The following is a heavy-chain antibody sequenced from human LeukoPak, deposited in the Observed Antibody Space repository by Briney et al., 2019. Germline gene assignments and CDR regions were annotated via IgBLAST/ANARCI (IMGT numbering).Heavy chain of an antibody. D-gene: IGHD3-10*01. CDR3: ARRGYYASGNYSFDY. V-gene: IGHV5-51*01. CDR1: GYSFTNYW. CDR2: IYPGDSDT. Sequence: GESLKISCKGSGYSFTNYWIGWVRQMPGKGLEWMGIIYPGDSDTRYSPSFQGQVTISADKSISTAYLQWSSLKASGTAMYYCARRGYYASGNYSFDYWGQGTLVTVSS. J-gene: IGHJ4*02.